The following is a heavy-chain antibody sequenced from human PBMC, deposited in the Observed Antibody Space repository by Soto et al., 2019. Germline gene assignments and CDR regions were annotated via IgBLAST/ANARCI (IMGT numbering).Heavy chain of an antibody. CDR2: IYYSGST. CDR1: GGSVSSGSYY. CDR3: ARGFEGVAAAGFSNWFDP. V-gene: IGHV4-61*01. Sequence: QVQLQESGPGLVKPSETLSLTCTVSGGSVSSGSYYWSWIRQPPGKGLEWIGYIYYSGSTNYNPSLKSRVTISVDTSKNQFSLKLSSVTAADTAVYYCARGFEGVAAAGFSNWFDPWGQGTLVTVSS. D-gene: IGHD6-13*01. J-gene: IGHJ5*02.